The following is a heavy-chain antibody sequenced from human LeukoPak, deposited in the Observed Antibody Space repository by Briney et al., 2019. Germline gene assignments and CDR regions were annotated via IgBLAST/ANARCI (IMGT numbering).Heavy chain of an antibody. CDR1: GFTFGDTW. CDR3: ATSYDMGWLIGY. V-gene: IGHV3-7*03. J-gene: IGHJ4*02. CDR2: IKQDGSEK. Sequence: GGSLRLSCAASGFTFGDTWMNWVRQVPGQGLEWVANIKQDGSEKFYVASVKGRFTISRDNGKSSLYLQMNSLRAEDTALYYCATSYDMGWLIGYWGQGTLVAVSS. D-gene: IGHD3/OR15-3a*01.